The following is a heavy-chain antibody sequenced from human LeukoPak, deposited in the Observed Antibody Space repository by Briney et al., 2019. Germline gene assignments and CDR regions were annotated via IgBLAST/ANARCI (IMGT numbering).Heavy chain of an antibody. V-gene: IGHV4-59*01. Sequence: SETLSLTCTVSGGSLSNYYWHWIRQPPGKGLEWIGYIYYSGSTNYNPSLKSRGAISVGTSKYQFSLKLSSVTAADSAVYYCARGHDYYRSGRQSWLDPWGQGILVTVSS. CDR2: IYYSGST. J-gene: IGHJ5*02. D-gene: IGHD3-10*01. CDR1: GGSLSNYY. CDR3: ARGHDYYRSGRQSWLDP.